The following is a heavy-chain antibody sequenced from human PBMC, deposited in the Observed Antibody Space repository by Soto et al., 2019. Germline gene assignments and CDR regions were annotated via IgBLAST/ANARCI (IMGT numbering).Heavy chain of an antibody. CDR2: LSTTGATT. J-gene: IGHJ2*01. Sequence: EVQLLESGGGLVRPRGSPRLSCTASGFTFNNYAMSWVRQVPGKGVEWVSGLSTTGATTYSADSVKGRFNISRDNSKNTLYLEMNSLRVEDTAIYYCTKDLSSGYYWYFDLWGRGTLVTVSS. D-gene: IGHD3-22*01. CDR1: GFTFNNYA. CDR3: TKDLSSGYYWYFDL. V-gene: IGHV3-23*01.